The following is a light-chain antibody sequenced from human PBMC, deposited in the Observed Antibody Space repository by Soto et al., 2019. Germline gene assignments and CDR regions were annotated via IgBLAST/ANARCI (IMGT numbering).Light chain of an antibody. V-gene: IGKV1-6*01. J-gene: IGKJ1*01. CDR2: TAS. CDR3: QHYYNYPRT. CDR1: QGISSE. Sequence: IKMNQSPSSLSATVGDRVTITCRASQGISSELGWYQQKPGKAPKLLIYTASSLKSGVPSRFSGSGSGTDFTLTISSLQPEDFATYYCQHYYNYPRTFGQGTKVDIK.